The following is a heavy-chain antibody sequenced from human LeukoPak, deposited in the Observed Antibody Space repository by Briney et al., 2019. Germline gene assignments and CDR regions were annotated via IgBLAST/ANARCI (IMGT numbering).Heavy chain of an antibody. D-gene: IGHD2-2*01. V-gene: IGHV3-30-3*01. Sequence: PGGSLRLSWAASGFTFSNYAMHWVRQAPGKGLEWVAVTSYDGIDKYYADSVEGRFTISRDNSKNTLYLQMSSLRVEDTAVYYCARRYCSSTSCLFDYWGQGTLVTVSS. CDR2: TSYDGIDK. CDR3: ARRYCSSTSCLFDY. J-gene: IGHJ4*02. CDR1: GFTFSNYA.